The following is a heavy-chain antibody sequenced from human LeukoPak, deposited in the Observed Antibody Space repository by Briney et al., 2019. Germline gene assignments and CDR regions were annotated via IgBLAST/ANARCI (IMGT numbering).Heavy chain of an antibody. CDR2: ISWDGGST. V-gene: IGHV3-43D*03. J-gene: IGHJ4*02. CDR1: GFTFDDYA. CDR3: AKDLPRDYFGSGSYLTSLTY. D-gene: IGHD3-10*01. Sequence: GGSLRLSCAASGFTFDDYAMHWVRQAPGKGLEWVSLISWDGGSTYYADSVKGRFTISRDNSKNSLYLQMNSLRAEDTALYYCAKDLPRDYFGSGSYLTSLTYWGQGTLVTVSS.